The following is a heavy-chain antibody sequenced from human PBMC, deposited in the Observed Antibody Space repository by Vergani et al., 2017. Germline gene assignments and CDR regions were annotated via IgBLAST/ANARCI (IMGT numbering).Heavy chain of an antibody. J-gene: IGHJ4*02. V-gene: IGHV4-30-2*01. CDR3: ARGAMVRGVIVSIDY. D-gene: IGHD3-10*01. Sequence: QLQLQESGSGLVKPSQTLSLTCAVSGGSISSGGYSWSWIRQPTGKGLEWIGYINHSGSTYYNPSLKSRVTISVDRSKNQFSLKLSSVTAADTAVYYCARGAMVRGVIVSIDYWGQGTLVTVSS. CDR2: INHSGST. CDR1: GGSISSGGYS.